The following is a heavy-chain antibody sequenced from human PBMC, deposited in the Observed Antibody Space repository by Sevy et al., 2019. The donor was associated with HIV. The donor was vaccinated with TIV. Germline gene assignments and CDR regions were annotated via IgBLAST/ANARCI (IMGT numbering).Heavy chain of an antibody. J-gene: IGHJ5*02. CDR2: INPNSGGT. Sequence: ASVKVSCKASGYTFTGYYMHWVRQAPGQGLEWMAWINPNSGGTNYAQKFQGRVTMTRDTSISTAYMELSRLRSDDTAVYYCARGRFRDEEYSSSVQNWFDPWGQGTLVTVSS. V-gene: IGHV1-2*02. CDR1: GYTFTGYY. D-gene: IGHD6-13*01. CDR3: ARGRFRDEEYSSSVQNWFDP.